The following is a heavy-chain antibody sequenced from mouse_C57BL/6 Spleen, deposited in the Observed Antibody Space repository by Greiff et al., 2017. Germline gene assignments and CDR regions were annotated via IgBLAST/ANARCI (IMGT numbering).Heavy chain of an antibody. J-gene: IGHJ3*01. D-gene: IGHD1-1*01. CDR2: IRLKSDNYAT. CDR1: GFTFSNYW. V-gene: IGHV6-3*01. Sequence: DVMLVESGGGLVQPGGSMKLSCVASGFTFSNYWMNWVRQSPEKGLEWVAQIRLKSDNYATHYAESVKGRFTISRDDSKSSVYLQMNNLRAEDTGIYYCAGLRAWFAYWGQGTLVTVSA. CDR3: AGLRAWFAY.